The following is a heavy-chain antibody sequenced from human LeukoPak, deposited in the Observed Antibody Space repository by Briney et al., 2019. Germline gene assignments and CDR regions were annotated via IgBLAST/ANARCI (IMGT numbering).Heavy chain of an antibody. D-gene: IGHD6-13*01. J-gene: IGHJ5*02. V-gene: IGHV1-69*06. Sequence: SVKVSCKASGGTFSSYAISWARQAPGQGLEWMGRIIPIFGTANYAQKFQGRVTITADKSTSTAYMELSSLRSEDTAVYYCARGSIAAAGTAGWFDPWGQGTLVTVSS. CDR2: IIPIFGTA. CDR1: GGTFSSYA. CDR3: ARGSIAAAGTAGWFDP.